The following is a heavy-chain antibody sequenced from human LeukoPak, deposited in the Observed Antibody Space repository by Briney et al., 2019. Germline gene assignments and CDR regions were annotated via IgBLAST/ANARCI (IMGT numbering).Heavy chain of an antibody. CDR1: GFTFSSYS. CDR2: ISSSSSCI. Sequence: GGSLRLSCAASGFTFSSYSMNWVRQAPGKGLEWVSSISSSSSCIYYADSVKGRFTISRDNAKNSLYLQMNSLRAEDTAVYYCARDLDFWSGYTNWFDPWGQGTLVTVSS. CDR3: ARDLDFWSGYTNWFDP. D-gene: IGHD3-3*01. V-gene: IGHV3-21*01. J-gene: IGHJ5*02.